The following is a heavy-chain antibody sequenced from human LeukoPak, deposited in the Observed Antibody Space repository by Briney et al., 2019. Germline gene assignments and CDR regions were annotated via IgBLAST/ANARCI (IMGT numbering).Heavy chain of an antibody. J-gene: IGHJ4*02. D-gene: IGHD6-19*01. CDR1: GGSISSYY. CDR3: ARRVRVAVGGPEYYFDY. Sequence: SETLSLTCTVSGGSISSYYWSWIRQPPGKGLEWIGYILYSGTTNYYHSLKSRVTISVDTSKNQFSLKLSSVTAADTAIYYCARRVRVAVGGPEYYFDYWGQGTLVSVSS. CDR2: ILYSGTT. V-gene: IGHV4-59*08.